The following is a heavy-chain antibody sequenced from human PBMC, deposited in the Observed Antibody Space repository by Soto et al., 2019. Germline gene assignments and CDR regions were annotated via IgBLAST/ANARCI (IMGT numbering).Heavy chain of an antibody. J-gene: IGHJ4*02. D-gene: IGHD6-13*01. Sequence: PGESLKISCKGSGYSFTSYWISWVRQMPGKGLEWMGRIDPSDSYTNYSPSFQGHVTISADKSISTAYLQWSSLKASDTAMYYCARLSGPIAAAGPELSPTGDYWGQGTLVTVSS. CDR3: ARLSGPIAAAGPELSPTGDY. V-gene: IGHV5-10-1*01. CDR1: GYSFTSYW. CDR2: IDPSDSYT.